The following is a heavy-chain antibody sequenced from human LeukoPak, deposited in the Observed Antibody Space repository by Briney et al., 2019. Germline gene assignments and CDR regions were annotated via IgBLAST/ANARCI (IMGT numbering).Heavy chain of an antibody. CDR1: GFTFSSFW. CDR2: IKQDGSEK. V-gene: IGHV3-7*01. D-gene: IGHD3-3*01. CDR3: ASPPLIFGVALPGY. J-gene: IGHJ4*02. Sequence: PGGSLRLSCAASGFTFSSFWMTWVRQAPGRGLEWVANIKQDGSEKYYVDSVKGRFTISRDNAKNSLYLQMNSLRAEDTTVYYCASPPLIFGVALPGYWGQGTLVTVSS.